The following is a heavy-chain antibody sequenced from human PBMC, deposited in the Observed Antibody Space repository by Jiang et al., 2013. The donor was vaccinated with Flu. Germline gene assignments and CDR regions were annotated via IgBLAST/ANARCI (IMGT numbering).Heavy chain of an antibody. CDR3: ARDTLCGGDCRAAFDI. CDR1: GYTFTSYY. J-gene: IGHJ3*02. CDR2: INPSGGST. V-gene: IGHV1-46*03. Sequence: SGAEVKKPGASVKVSCKASGYTFTSYYMHWVRQAPGQGLEWMGIINPSGGSTSYAQKFQGRVTMTRDTSTSTVYMELSSLRSEDTAVYYCARDTLCGGDCRAAFDIWGQGTMVTVSS. D-gene: IGHD2-21*02.